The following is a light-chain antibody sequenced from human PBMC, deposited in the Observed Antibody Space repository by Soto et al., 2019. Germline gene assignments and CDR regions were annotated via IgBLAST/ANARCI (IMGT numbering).Light chain of an antibody. Sequence: QSVLTQPASVSGSPGQSITIPCTGTSGDVGGYNYVSWYQQHPGKAPKLMIYDVSNRPSGVSNRFSGSKSGNTASLTISGLQAEDEADYYCSSYTSSSTLVVFGGGTKVTVL. CDR3: SSYTSSSTLVV. CDR1: SGDVGGYNY. J-gene: IGLJ2*01. CDR2: DVS. V-gene: IGLV2-14*01.